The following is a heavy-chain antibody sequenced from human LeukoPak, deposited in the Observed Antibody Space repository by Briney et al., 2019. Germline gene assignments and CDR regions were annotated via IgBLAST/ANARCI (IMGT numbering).Heavy chain of an antibody. CDR3: TKDGPYNDVWYVDY. J-gene: IGHJ4*02. CDR2: ISSSSDNI. V-gene: IGHV3-48*02. CDR1: GFTFSSFE. D-gene: IGHD3-3*01. Sequence: GGSLRLSCAASGFTFSSFEMNWVRQAPGRGLEWVSYISSSSDNIYYADSVKGRFTISRDNAKRSVYLQMNSLRNEDTAVYYCTKDGPYNDVWYVDYWGQGTLVTVSS.